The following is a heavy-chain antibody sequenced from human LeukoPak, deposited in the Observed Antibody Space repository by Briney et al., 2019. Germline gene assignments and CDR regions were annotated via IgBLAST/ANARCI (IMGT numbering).Heavy chain of an antibody. CDR2: IYYSGST. CDR1: GGSISSYY. D-gene: IGHD3-9*01. J-gene: IGHJ4*02. Sequence: SETLSLTCTVSGGSISSYYWSWIRQPPGKGLEWIGYIYYSGSTNYNPSLKSRVTISVDTSKNQFSLKLSSVTAADTAVYYCARGYFDWLFLDYWGQGTLVTVSS. CDR3: ARGYFDWLFLDY. V-gene: IGHV4-59*01.